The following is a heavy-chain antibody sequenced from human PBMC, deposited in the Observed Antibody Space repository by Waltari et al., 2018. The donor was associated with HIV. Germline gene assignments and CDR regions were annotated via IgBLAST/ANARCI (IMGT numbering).Heavy chain of an antibody. V-gene: IGHV3-30*01. Sequence: QVQLVESGGGVVQPGRSLRLSCAASGFTFSSYAMHWVRQAPGKGLEWVAVISYDGSNKYYADSVKGRFTISRDNSKNTLYLQMNSLRAEDTAVYYCATLTATAFDIWGQGTMVTVSS. CDR1: GFTFSSYA. D-gene: IGHD2-21*02. CDR3: ATLTATAFDI. CDR2: ISYDGSNK. J-gene: IGHJ3*02.